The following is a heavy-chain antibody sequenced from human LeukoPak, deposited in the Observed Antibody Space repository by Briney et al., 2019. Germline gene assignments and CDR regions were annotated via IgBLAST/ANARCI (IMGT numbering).Heavy chain of an antibody. Sequence: PGGSLRLSCAASGFTLSSYAMSWVRQAPGKGLEWVSAISGSGGSTYYADSVKGRFTISRDNSKNTLYLQMNSLRAEDTAVYYCAKLSSDSSGYYYFDYWGQGTLVTVSS. CDR2: ISGSGGST. CDR1: GFTLSSYA. D-gene: IGHD3-22*01. J-gene: IGHJ4*02. CDR3: AKLSSDSSGYYYFDY. V-gene: IGHV3-23*01.